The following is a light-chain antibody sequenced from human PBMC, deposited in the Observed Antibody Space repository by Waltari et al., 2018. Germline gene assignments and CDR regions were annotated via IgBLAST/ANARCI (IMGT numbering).Light chain of an antibody. CDR1: SSDVGFYNL. CDR2: EVI. Sequence: QSALTQPASVSGSPGQSITISCTGTSSDVGFYNLVSWYQQHPGKAPELVVYEVIRRPSGVSNHFSGSKSGNTASLTISGLQAEDEADYYCCSYAGRNIWVFGGGTKLTVL. V-gene: IGLV2-23*02. CDR3: CSYAGRNIWV. J-gene: IGLJ3*02.